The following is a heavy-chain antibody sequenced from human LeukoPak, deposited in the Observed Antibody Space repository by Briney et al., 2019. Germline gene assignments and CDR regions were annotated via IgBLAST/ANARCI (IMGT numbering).Heavy chain of an antibody. CDR1: GFTVSSNY. D-gene: IGHD2-2*03. Sequence: GGSLRLSCAASGFTVSSNYMSWVRQAPGKGLEWVSVIYSGGSTYYADSVKGRFTISRDNSKNPLYLQMNSLRAEDTAVYYCAILDIVVVPAAKFYYYYMDVWGKGTTVTVSS. CDR2: IYSGGST. V-gene: IGHV3-53*05. J-gene: IGHJ6*03. CDR3: AILDIVVVPAAKFYYYYMDV.